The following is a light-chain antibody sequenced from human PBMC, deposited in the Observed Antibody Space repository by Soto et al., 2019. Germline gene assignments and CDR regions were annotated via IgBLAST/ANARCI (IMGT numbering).Light chain of an antibody. Sequence: DLQMTQSPSSLSPSVEDKFIITGRASQSIINHLNWYQQKPGKAPKLLIYGASTLQSGVPSRFSGSGSGTDYTLTISSLQPEDFATYYCQQSYRTPTFGQGTRLEI. V-gene: IGKV1-39*01. CDR2: GAS. CDR1: QSIINH. J-gene: IGKJ5*01. CDR3: QQSYRTPT.